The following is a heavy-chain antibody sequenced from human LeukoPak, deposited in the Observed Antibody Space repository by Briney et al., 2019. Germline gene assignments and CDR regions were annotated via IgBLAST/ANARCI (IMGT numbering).Heavy chain of an antibody. Sequence: GGSLRLSCAASGFTFSSYGMSWVRQAPGKGLEWVSAISGSGGSTYYADSVKGRFTISRDNSKNTLYLQMNSLRAEDTAVYYCAKDYWFGESLFDYWGQGTLVSVSS. D-gene: IGHD3-10*01. CDR2: ISGSGGST. CDR1: GFTFSSYG. J-gene: IGHJ4*02. CDR3: AKDYWFGESLFDY. V-gene: IGHV3-23*01.